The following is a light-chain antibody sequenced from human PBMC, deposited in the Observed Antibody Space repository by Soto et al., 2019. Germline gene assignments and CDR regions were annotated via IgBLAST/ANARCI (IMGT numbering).Light chain of an antibody. J-gene: IGKJ5*01. CDR2: GAS. Sequence: VVPKPLMTLSFATAAGAPPPFRASQSVSSSFAWYQQNPRQAPRLLIFGASSRATGGPARFSGSGSGTEFTLTITSLQSEDFAVYYCQQYNNTPLTFGPGTRLEIK. CDR1: QSVSSS. V-gene: IGKV3D-15*01. CDR3: QQYNNTPLT.